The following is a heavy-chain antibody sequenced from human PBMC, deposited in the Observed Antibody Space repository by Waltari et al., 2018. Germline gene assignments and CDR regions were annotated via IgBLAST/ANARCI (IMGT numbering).Heavy chain of an antibody. CDR3: AREDYYGSGSYCFDY. D-gene: IGHD3-10*01. J-gene: IGHJ4*02. V-gene: IGHV4-61*02. Sequence: QVQLQESGPGLVKPSQTLSLTCTVSGGSISSGSYYWSWIRQPAGKGLEWIGRIYTSGSTNYNPSLKSRVTISVDTSKNQFSLKLSSETAADTAVYYCAREDYYGSGSYCFDYWGQGTLVTVSS. CDR2: IYTSGST. CDR1: GGSISSGSYY.